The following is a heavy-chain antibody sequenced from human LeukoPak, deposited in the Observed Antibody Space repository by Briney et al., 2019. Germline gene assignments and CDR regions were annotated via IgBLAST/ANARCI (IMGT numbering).Heavy chain of an antibody. CDR2: FDPGDGET. Sequence: ASVKVSCKVSGYTLTELSMHWVRQAPGKGLEWMGGFDPGDGETIYAQKFQGRVTMTEDTSTDTAYMELSSLRSEDTAVYYCATMRWLVRYFDYWGQGTLVTVSS. CDR3: ATMRWLVRYFDY. D-gene: IGHD6-19*01. V-gene: IGHV1-24*01. CDR1: GYTLTELS. J-gene: IGHJ4*02.